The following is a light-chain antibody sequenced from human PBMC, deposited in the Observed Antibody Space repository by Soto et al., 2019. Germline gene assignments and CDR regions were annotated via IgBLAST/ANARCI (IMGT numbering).Light chain of an antibody. CDR2: RDH. Sequence: QSVLTQPPSASGSPGQRVTIYCSGSRSNIGTNRVHWYQRLPGTAPELLIYRDHQRPSGVPDRFSASKSGTSASLAISGLQSEDEADYYCAAWDDNLNGPVFGGGTKLTVL. CDR1: RSNIGTNR. V-gene: IGLV1-44*01. J-gene: IGLJ2*01. CDR3: AAWDDNLNGPV.